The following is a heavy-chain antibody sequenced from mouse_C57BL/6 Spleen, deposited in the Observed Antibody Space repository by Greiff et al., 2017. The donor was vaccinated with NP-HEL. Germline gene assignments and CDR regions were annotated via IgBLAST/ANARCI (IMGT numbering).Heavy chain of an antibody. CDR1: GYAFSSSW. D-gene: IGHD2-4*01. CDR3: ARRGDYDVFDY. CDR2: IYPGDGDT. J-gene: IGHJ2*01. Sequence: VMLVESGPELVKPGASVKISCKASGYAFSSSWMNWVKQRPGKGLEWIGRIYPGDGDTNYNGKFKGKATLTADKSSSTAYMQLSSLTSEDSAVYFCARRGDYDVFDYWGQGTTLTVSS. V-gene: IGHV1-82*01.